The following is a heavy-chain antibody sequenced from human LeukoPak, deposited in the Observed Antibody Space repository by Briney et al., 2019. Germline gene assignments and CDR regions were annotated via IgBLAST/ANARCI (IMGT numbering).Heavy chain of an antibody. V-gene: IGHV7-4-1*02. D-gene: IGHD3-3*01. CDR2: INTNTGNP. J-gene: IGHJ4*02. CDR1: GYTFTSYA. Sequence: AASVKVSCKASGYTFTSYAMNWVRQAPGQGLEWMGWINTNTGNPTYAQGFTGRFAFSLDTSVSTAYLQISSLKAEDTAVYYCARDPDLYYFDYWGQGTLVTVSS. CDR3: ARDPDLYYFDY.